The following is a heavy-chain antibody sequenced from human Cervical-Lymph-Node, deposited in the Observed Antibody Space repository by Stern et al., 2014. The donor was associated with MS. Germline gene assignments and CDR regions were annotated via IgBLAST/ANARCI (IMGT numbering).Heavy chain of an antibody. Sequence: EVQLEESGGGLVKPGGSLRLSCAASGFTFSNAWMSWVRQAPGKGLEWVGRLKSKRDGGTTDYAAPVKGRFAISRDDSKNTLYLQMNSLKTEDTAVYYCATEDGYCTNGLCYYYYAIAVWGQGTTVTVSS. CDR3: ATEDGYCTNGLCYYYYAIAV. D-gene: IGHD2-8*01. J-gene: IGHJ6*02. CDR1: GFTFSNAW. CDR2: LKSKRDGGTT. V-gene: IGHV3-15*01.